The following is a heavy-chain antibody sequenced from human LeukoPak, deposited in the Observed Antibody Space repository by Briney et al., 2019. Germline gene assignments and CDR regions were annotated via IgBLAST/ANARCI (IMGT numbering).Heavy chain of an antibody. CDR1: GFTLSSYW. CDR3: ARGGGTVAATDYYYGMDV. V-gene: IGHV3-74*01. CDR2: IKSDGSST. D-gene: IGHD2-15*01. Sequence: GGSLRLSCAASGFTLSSYWMHWVRQAPGKGLVWVSRIKSDGSSTSYADSVKGRFTISGDNAKNTLYLQMTSLRAEDTAVYYCARGGGTVAATDYYYGMDVWGQGTTVTVSS. J-gene: IGHJ6*02.